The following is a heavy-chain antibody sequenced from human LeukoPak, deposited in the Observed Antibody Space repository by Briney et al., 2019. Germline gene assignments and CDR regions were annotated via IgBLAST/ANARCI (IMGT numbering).Heavy chain of an antibody. D-gene: IGHD4-11*01. CDR3: ARRSYSNYVGTNWFDP. CDR2: IYYSGST. V-gene: IGHV4-39*01. J-gene: IGHJ5*02. CDR1: GGSISSSSYY. Sequence: SETLSLTCTVSGGSISSSSYYWGWIRQPPGKGLEWIGSIYYSGSTYYNPSLKSRVTISVDTSKNQFSLKLSSVTAADTAVYYCARRSYSNYVGTNWFDPWGQGTLVTVSS.